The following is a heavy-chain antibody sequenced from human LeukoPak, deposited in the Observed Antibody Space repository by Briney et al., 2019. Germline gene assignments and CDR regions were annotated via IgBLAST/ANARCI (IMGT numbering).Heavy chain of an antibody. J-gene: IGHJ5*02. D-gene: IGHD3-22*01. CDR3: ASPALGQVTMKP. V-gene: IGHV3-21*01. CDR1: GFTFSSYS. CDR2: ISDSSSYI. Sequence: GGSLRLSCAVSGFTFSSYSMHWVRQAPGKGLEWVSSISDSSSYIYYADSVKGRFTISRDNAKNSLYLRMNSLRAEDTAMYYCASPALGQVTMKPWGQGTLVTVSS.